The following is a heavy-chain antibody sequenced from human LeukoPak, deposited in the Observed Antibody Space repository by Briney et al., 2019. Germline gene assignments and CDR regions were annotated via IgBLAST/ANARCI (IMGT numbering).Heavy chain of an antibody. J-gene: IGHJ4*02. D-gene: IGHD6-19*01. V-gene: IGHV4-39*01. CDR2: IDYSGST. CDR3: ARHVPAGPPNRERNSSGWPSFDY. Sequence: PSETLSLTCTVSGGSISSSIDYWGWIRQPPGKGLEWIGSIDYSGSTYYNPSLKSRVTISVDTSKNQFSLKLSSVTAADTAVYYCARHVPAGPPNRERNSSGWPSFDYWGQGTLVTVSS. CDR1: GGSISSSIDY.